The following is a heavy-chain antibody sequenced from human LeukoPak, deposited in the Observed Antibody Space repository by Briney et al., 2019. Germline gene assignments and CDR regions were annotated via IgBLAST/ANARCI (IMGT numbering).Heavy chain of an antibody. D-gene: IGHD1-26*01. V-gene: IGHV3-23*01. CDR1: GFTFSSYA. J-gene: IGHJ4*02. CDR2: ISGSGGST. Sequence: GGSLRLSCAASGFTFSSYAMSWVRQAPGKGLEWVSAISGSGGSTYYADSVKGRFTISRDNSKNTLYLQMNSLRAEDTAVYYCAKDLSEYSGSPTALDYWGQGTLVTVSS. CDR3: AKDLSEYSGSPTALDY.